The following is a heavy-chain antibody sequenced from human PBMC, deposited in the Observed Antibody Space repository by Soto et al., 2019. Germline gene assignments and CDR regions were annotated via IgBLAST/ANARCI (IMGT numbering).Heavy chain of an antibody. D-gene: IGHD4-17*01. V-gene: IGHV4-31*02. J-gene: IGHJ6*03. CDR3: ARESRVGDSSLHYYYYMDV. Sequence: PSETLSLTCTVSSGSISSGGYYWSWIRQHPGKGLEWIGYIYYSGSTYYNPSLKSRVTISVDTSKNQFSLKLSSVTAADTAVYYCARESRVGDSSLHYYYYMDVWGKGTTVTVSS. CDR1: SGSISSGGYY. CDR2: IYYSGST.